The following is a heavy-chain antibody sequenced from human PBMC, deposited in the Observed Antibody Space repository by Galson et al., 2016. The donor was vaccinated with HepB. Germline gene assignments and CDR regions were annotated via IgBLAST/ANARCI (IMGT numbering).Heavy chain of an antibody. Sequence: SLRLSCAASGFIFKDYAMHWVRQAPGKGLEWVSSISWNSGSIGCADSVKGRFTISRDNAKNSLYLQMNSLRSEDTAFYYCAQDKGSMSVGATNFQHWGQGTLVTVSS. V-gene: IGHV3-9*01. D-gene: IGHD1-26*01. CDR2: ISWNSGSI. CDR1: GFIFKDYA. J-gene: IGHJ1*01. CDR3: AQDKGSMSVGATNFQH.